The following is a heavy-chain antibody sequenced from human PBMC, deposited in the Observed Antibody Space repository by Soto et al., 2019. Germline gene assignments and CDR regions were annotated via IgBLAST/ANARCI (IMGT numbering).Heavy chain of an antibody. V-gene: IGHV3-23*01. J-gene: IGHJ3*01. CDR1: GFTFSNYA. CDR3: AKDRTTMYDAFDV. Sequence: VGSLRLSCAASGFTFSNYAMTWVRQAPGMGLEWVSSITGSGGSTYYADSVKGRFTISRDNSKNTLYLQVNSLRAEDAAVYYCAKDRTTMYDAFDVWGQGTMVTVSS. CDR2: ITGSGGST.